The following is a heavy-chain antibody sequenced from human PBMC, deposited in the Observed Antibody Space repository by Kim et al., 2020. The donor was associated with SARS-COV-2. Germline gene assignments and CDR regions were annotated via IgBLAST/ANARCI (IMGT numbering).Heavy chain of an antibody. CDR3: LMHYYDSSGYPL. Sequence: ASVKVSCKVSGYTLTELSMHWVRQAPGKGLEWMGGFDPEDGETIYAQKFQGRVTMTEDTSTDTAYMELSSLRSEDTAVYYCLMHYYDSSGYPLWGQGTLVTVSS. V-gene: IGHV1-24*01. CDR1: GYTLTELS. CDR2: FDPEDGET. D-gene: IGHD3-22*01. J-gene: IGHJ4*02.